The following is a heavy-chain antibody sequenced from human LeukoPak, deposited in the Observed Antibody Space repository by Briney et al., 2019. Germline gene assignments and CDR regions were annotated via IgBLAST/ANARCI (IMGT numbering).Heavy chain of an antibody. CDR2: MSPNSGNT. CDR1: GYIFTSYD. D-gene: IGHD3/OR15-3a*01. J-gene: IGHJ4*02. CDR3: TRGPPNWGYDF. Sequence: ASVKVSCKASGYIFTSYDINWVRQATGQRLEWLGWMSPNSGNTGYAQNFQGRATMTRSTALSTAYMELSSLKSDDTAVYYCTRGPPNWGYDFWGQGTLVTVSS. V-gene: IGHV1-8*01.